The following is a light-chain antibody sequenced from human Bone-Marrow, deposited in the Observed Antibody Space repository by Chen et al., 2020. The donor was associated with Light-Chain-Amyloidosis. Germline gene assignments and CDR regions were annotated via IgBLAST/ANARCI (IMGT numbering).Light chain of an antibody. CDR1: QTVLYNSNNKNF. Sequence: DIVMTQSPDSLAVSLGERATINCKSSQTVLYNSNNKNFLAWYQQKPGQSPKLLIYWASTREFGVPDRFSGSGSGTDFTLTISNLQAEDVAVYYCQQYFGTPLTFGGGTKVVIK. J-gene: IGKJ4*01. CDR2: WAS. V-gene: IGKV4-1*01. CDR3: QQYFGTPLT.